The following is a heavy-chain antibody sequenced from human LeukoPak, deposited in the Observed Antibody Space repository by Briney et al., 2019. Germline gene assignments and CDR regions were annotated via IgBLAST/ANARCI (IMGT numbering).Heavy chain of an antibody. J-gene: IGHJ6*03. D-gene: IGHD3-10*01. V-gene: IGHV3-30*14. CDR1: GFTFSSYA. CDR3: ARERGDLWFGEYYYMDV. Sequence: AGTSLRLSCAASGFTFSSYAIHWVRQAPGKGLEWVAVIANDGKTTYYADSVKGRFTISRDNSKNTLYLQMNSLRAEDTAVYYCARERGDLWFGEYYYMDVWGKGTTVTISS. CDR2: IANDGKTT.